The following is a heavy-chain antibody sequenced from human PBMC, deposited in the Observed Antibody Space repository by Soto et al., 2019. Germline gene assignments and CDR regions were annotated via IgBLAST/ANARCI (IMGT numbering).Heavy chain of an antibody. CDR1: GGSINSAYYS. CDR3: ARAFLEWFSFDY. Sequence: QLQLQESGSGLVKPSETLSLTCAVSGGSINSAYYSWSWIRQPPGKGLEWIGYMYHGGSTHYNPSLKRRVTISVDRSKNQFSLRLSSVTAADTAVYYCARAFLEWFSFDYWGQGTLVTVSS. D-gene: IGHD3-3*02. J-gene: IGHJ4*02. CDR2: MYHGGST. V-gene: IGHV4-30-2*01.